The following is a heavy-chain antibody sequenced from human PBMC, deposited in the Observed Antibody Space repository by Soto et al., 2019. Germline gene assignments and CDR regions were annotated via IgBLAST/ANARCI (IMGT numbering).Heavy chain of an antibody. J-gene: IGHJ5*02. Sequence: QVQLQQWGAGLLKPSETLSLTCAVYGGSFSGYYWSWIRQPPGKGLEWIGEINLSGSTNSNPSLESRTTISPDTSKNQFSLHLTSVTAADTAVYYCARGSYCSYTSRSHPYNWFDPWGQGTLVTVSS. D-gene: IGHD2-2*01. CDR2: INLSGST. V-gene: IGHV4-34*01. CDR1: GGSFSGYY. CDR3: ARGSYCSYTSRSHPYNWFDP.